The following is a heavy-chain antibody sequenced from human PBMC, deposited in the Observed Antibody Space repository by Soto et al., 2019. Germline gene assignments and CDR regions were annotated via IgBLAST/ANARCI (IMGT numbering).Heavy chain of an antibody. J-gene: IGHJ6*02. D-gene: IGHD3-10*01. CDR1: GFSLTTYA. V-gene: IGHV3-21*01. Sequence: GSLRVSFEASGFSLTTYAMNWVRQASGKGLEWVSSITSSSGHIYYADSVKGRFTISRDNARNSLYLQMNSLRAEDTAVYYCVRERGLSSFYGMDVWGQGTTVTVSS. CDR3: VRERGLSSFYGMDV. CDR2: ITSSSGHI.